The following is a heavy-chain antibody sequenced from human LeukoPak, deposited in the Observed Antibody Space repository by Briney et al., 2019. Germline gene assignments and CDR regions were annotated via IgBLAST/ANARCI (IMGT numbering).Heavy chain of an antibody. D-gene: IGHD5-12*01. CDR2: INRDGSGK. CDR3: AKSLIVATTRGDYFDY. CDR1: GFTLSTYW. V-gene: IGHV3-7*05. Sequence: GGSLRLSCAASGFTLSTYWMSWVRQAPGKGLEWVASINRDGSGKYYVDSVRGRFTISRDNAKNSLYLQMNSLRAEDTAKYYCAKSLIVATTRGDYFDYWGQGTLVTVSS. J-gene: IGHJ4*02.